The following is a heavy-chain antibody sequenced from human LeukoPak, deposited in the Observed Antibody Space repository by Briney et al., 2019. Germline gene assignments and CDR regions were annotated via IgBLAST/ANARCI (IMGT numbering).Heavy chain of an antibody. D-gene: IGHD6-13*01. CDR3: VKASSSSWSALDY. J-gene: IGHJ4*02. Sequence: PGGSLRLSCAASESTFITYAMNWVRQAPGKGLEWVATISGSGRSTYYADSVKGRFTISRDNSKHTLFLQMASLRAEDTAVYYCVKASSSSWSALDYWGQGTLVTVSS. V-gene: IGHV3-23*01. CDR2: ISGSGRST. CDR1: ESTFITYA.